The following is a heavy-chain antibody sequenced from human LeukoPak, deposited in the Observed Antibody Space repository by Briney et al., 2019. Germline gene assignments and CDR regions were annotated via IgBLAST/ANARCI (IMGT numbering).Heavy chain of an antibody. J-gene: IGHJ4*02. Sequence: PGGSLRLSSAVSGFTFSSYYMHWVRQTPGKGLVWVSRISSDGSNTNYADSVKGRFTISRDNAKNTLYLQMNSLRAEDTAVYYCIRVPYWGQGALVTVSS. CDR2: ISSDGSNT. CDR3: IRVPY. V-gene: IGHV3-74*01. CDR1: GFTFSSYY.